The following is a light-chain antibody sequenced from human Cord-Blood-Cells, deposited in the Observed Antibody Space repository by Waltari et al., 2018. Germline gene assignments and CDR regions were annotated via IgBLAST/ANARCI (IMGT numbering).Light chain of an antibody. V-gene: IGLV1-44*01. J-gene: IGLJ3*02. CDR2: SKK. CDR1: SSNIGSNT. Sequence: QSVLTQPPSASGTPGQRVTISCSGSSSNIGSNTVNWYQQLPGTPPKLLCESKKQRPSGVPDRFSGSKSGTSASLAISGHQSEDEADYYCAAWDDSLNGWVFGGGTKLTVL. CDR3: AAWDDSLNGWV.